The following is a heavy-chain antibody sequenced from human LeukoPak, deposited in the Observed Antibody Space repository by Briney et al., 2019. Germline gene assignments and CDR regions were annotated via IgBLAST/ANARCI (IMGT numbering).Heavy chain of an antibody. D-gene: IGHD1-14*01. CDR1: GYTFTSYD. V-gene: IGHV1-8*03. Sequence: ASVKVSCKASGYTFTSYDINWVRQATGQGLEWMGWMNPNSGNTGYAQKFQGRVTITRNTSISTAYMELSSLRFEDTAVYYWARGRRGWVYDYWGQGTLVTVSS. CDR2: MNPNSGNT. CDR3: ARGRRGWVYDY. J-gene: IGHJ4*02.